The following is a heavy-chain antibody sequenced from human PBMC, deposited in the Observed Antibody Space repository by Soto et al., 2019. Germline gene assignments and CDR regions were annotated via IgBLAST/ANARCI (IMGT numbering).Heavy chain of an antibody. D-gene: IGHD3-10*01. CDR1: GGSISNFY. J-gene: IGHJ4*02. CDR3: ARESYYGSGATVVGD. Sequence: SETLSLTCTVSGGSISNFYWSWIRQPPGKGLEWIGYIYYSGTTSYNPSLNSRVTISVDTSKNQFSLKLNSVTAADTAVYYCARESYYGSGATVVGDWRQGTLITLSS. CDR2: IYYSGTT. V-gene: IGHV4-59*01.